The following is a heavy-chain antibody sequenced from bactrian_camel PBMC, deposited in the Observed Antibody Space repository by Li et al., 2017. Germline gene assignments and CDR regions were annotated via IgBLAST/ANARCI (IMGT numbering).Heavy chain of an antibody. J-gene: IGHJ4*01. Sequence: HVQLVESGGGSVQAGGSLRLSCVTSAITYGNYMGWFRQAPGKEREAVAAINRVDTTFYAGSVKGRFTISRDNAKKTLYLQMNDLKPEDTAMYFCAAGRRQVVAGTGTSYCSLKEYDFNYWGQGTQVTVS. D-gene: IGHD6*01. V-gene: IGHV3S55*01. CDR1: AITYGNY. CDR3: AAGRRQVVAGTGTSYCSLKEYDFNY. CDR2: INRVDTT.